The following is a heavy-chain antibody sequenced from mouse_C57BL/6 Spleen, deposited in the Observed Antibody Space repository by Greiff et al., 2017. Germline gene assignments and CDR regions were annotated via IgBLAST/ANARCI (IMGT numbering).Heavy chain of an antibody. CDR3: ARDGNYRDAMDY. V-gene: IGHV2-6*03. J-gene: IGHJ4*01. D-gene: IGHD2-1*01. Sequence: QVQLKQSGPGLVAPSQSLSITCTVSGFSFTSYGVHWVRQPPGKGLEWLVVIWSDGSTTYNSALISRLSSSKENSKSQVFLKMNRLQTDDTAMYYGARDGNYRDAMDYWGQGTSVTVSS. CDR2: IWSDGST. CDR1: GFSFTSYG.